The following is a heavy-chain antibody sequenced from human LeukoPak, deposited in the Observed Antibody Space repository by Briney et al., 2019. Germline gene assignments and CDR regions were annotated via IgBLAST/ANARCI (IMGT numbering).Heavy chain of an antibody. V-gene: IGHV4-59*01. D-gene: IGHD5-12*01. J-gene: IGHJ4*02. CDR2: VYYSGST. CDR3: ARAPNVDIVAKYYFDY. CDR1: GGSISSYY. Sequence: SETLSLTCTVSGGSISSYYWSWIRQPPGKGLEWIGYVYYSGSTNYNPSLKSRVTISVDTSKNQFSLKLSSVTAADTAVYYCARAPNVDIVAKYYFDYWGQGTLVTVSS.